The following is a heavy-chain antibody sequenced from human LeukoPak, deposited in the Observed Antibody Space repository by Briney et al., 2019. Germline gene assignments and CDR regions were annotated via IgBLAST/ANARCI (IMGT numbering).Heavy chain of an antibody. J-gene: IGHJ4*02. CDR1: GGSISSYY. V-gene: IGHV4-59*01. CDR2: IYYSGST. CDR3: ARWVDYDILTGYRLFDY. D-gene: IGHD3-9*01. Sequence: SETLSLTCTVSGGSISSYYWGWIRQPPGKGLEWIGYIYYSGSTNYNPSLKSRVTISVDTSKNQFSLKLSSVTAADTAVYYCARWVDYDILTGYRLFDYWGQGTLVTVSS.